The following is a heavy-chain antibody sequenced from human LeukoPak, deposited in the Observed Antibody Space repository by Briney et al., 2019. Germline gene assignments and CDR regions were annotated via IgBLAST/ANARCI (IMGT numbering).Heavy chain of an antibody. V-gene: IGHV1-8*01. CDR2: MNPNSGNT. CDR1: GYTFTSYD. J-gene: IGHJ4*02. Sequence: APVKVSCKASGYTFTSYDINWVRQATGQGLEWVGWMNPNSGNTGYAQKFQGRVTMTRNTSISTAYMELSSLRSEDTAVYYCARGLSYGYYYFDYWGQGTLVTVSS. CDR3: ARGLSYGYYYFDY. D-gene: IGHD5-18*01.